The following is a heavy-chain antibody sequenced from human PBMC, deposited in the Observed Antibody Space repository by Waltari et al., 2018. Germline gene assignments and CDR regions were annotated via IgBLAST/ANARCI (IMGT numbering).Heavy chain of an antibody. Sequence: QVQLQQSGPGLVKPSQTLSLTCAISGDSVSSNSAAWDWIRQSPSRVLEWLGRPYYRSNWYSHYAELVKSRMTINADASKNQFSLQLTSVSPEDTGLSFCARTTITVFGVVVGALDNWGPGTLVTVSS. CDR3: ARTTITVFGVVVGALDN. J-gene: IGHJ4*02. V-gene: IGHV6-1*01. D-gene: IGHD3-3*01. CDR1: GDSVSSNSAA. CDR2: PYYRSNWYS.